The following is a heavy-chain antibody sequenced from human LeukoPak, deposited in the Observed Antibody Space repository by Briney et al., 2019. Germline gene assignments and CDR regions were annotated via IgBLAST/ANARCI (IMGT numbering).Heavy chain of an antibody. J-gene: IGHJ5*02. Sequence: SETLSLTCTVSGGSISSSSYYWGWIRQPPGKGLEWIGSIYYSGSTYYNPSLKSRVTISVDTSKNQFSLKLSSVTAADTAVYYCARHLGYGSRGWFDPWGQGTLVTVSS. CDR2: IYYSGST. V-gene: IGHV4-39*01. D-gene: IGHD3-10*01. CDR1: GGSISSSSYY. CDR3: ARHLGYGSRGWFDP.